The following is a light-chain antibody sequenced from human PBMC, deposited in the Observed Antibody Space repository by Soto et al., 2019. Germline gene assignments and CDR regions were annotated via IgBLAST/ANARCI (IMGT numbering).Light chain of an antibody. CDR3: QQADSFPT. J-gene: IGKJ4*01. V-gene: IGKV3-11*01. CDR1: QSIGNY. Sequence: IVLAQSPATLSLSPGERATLSCRASQSIGNYLAWYQQKPGQTPRLLIYAASSLQSGVPSRFSGSGSGTDFTLTINSLQPEDFATYYCQQADSFPTFGGGTKVEIK. CDR2: AAS.